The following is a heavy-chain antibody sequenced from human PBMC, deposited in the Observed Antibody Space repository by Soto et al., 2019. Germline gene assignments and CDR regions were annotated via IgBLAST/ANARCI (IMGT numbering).Heavy chain of an antibody. D-gene: IGHD6-13*01. Sequence: QVQLVQSGAEVKKPGASVKVSCKASGYTFTSYAINWGRQATGQGLEWMGWMHPNSGNTGYAQKFQGRVTMTRNTSISTDYLEVSSVRCEDTAVYYCASKSGDSSSWYLYYYYYGMDVCGHGNTVIVSS. CDR3: ASKSGDSSSWYLYYYYYGMDV. CDR2: MHPNSGNT. CDR1: GYTFTSYA. V-gene: IGHV1-8*01. J-gene: IGHJ6*02.